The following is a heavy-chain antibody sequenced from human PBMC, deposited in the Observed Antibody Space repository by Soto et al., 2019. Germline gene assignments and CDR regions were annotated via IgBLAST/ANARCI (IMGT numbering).Heavy chain of an antibody. V-gene: IGHV3-23*01. D-gene: IGHD2-2*01. J-gene: IGHJ6*02. CDR3: AKVTSARVFYFGLDV. Sequence: GSLRLSCAASGFTFTSYAMSVVRQAPGKGLEWVAIISGSAGRTYYADSVKGRFTISRDNSKNTLYLQMNSLRAEDTAVYYCAKVTSARVFYFGLDVWGQGTTVTVSS. CDR1: GFTFTSYA. CDR2: ISGSAGRT.